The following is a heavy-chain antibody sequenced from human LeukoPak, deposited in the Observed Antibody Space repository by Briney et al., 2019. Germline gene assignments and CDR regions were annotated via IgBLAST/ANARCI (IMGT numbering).Heavy chain of an antibody. D-gene: IGHD3-10*01. CDR3: ARGEYGSGSYHIDY. CDR1: GFTFSSYE. CDR2: ISSSGGSI. V-gene: IGHV3-48*03. Sequence: GGSLRLSCEASGFTFSSYEMNWVRQAPGKGLEWVAYISSSGGSIYYADSVKGRFTISRDNAKNSLYLQMNSLRAEDTAVYYCARGEYGSGSYHIDYWGQGTLVTVSS. J-gene: IGHJ4*02.